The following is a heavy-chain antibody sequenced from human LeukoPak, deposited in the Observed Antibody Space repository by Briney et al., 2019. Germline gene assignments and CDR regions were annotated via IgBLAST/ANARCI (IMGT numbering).Heavy chain of an antibody. CDR3: ARVVRIRRGSSPGTYYFDY. CDR1: GGSFSGYH. V-gene: IGHV4-34*01. D-gene: IGHD3-10*01. J-gene: IGHJ4*02. CDR2: INHSGST. Sequence: SETLSLTCAVYGGSFSGYHWSWIRQPPGKGLEWIGEINHSGSTNYNPSLKSRVTISVDTSKNQFSLKLSSVTAADTAVYYCARVVRIRRGSSPGTYYFDYWGQGTLVTVSS.